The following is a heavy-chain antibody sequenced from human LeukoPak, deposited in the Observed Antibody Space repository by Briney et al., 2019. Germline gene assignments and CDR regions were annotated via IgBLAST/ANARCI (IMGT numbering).Heavy chain of an antibody. CDR2: ISYDGSNK. D-gene: IGHD3-22*01. Sequence: PGRSLRLACAASGFTFSSYAMHWVRQAPGKGLAWVAVISYDGSNKYYADSVKGRFTISRDNSKNTLYLQMNSLSAEDTAVYYCARRSGYYDSSAWGQGTLVTVSS. CDR1: GFTFSSYA. J-gene: IGHJ5*02. V-gene: IGHV3-30*01. CDR3: ARRSGYYDSSA.